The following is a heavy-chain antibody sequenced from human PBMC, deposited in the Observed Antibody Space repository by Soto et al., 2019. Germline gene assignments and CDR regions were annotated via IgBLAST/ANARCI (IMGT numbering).Heavy chain of an antibody. J-gene: IGHJ6*02. CDR2: ISGSGGST. CDR1: GFTFSSYA. V-gene: IGHV3-23*01. D-gene: IGHD3-16*02. CDR3: AKDVMITFGGVITPAYYGMDV. Sequence: QTGGSLRLSCAASGFTFSSYAMSWVRKAPGKGLEWVSAISGSGGSTYYADSVKGRFTISRDNSKNTLYLQMNSLRAEDTAVYYCAKDVMITFGGVITPAYYGMDVWGQGTTVTVSS.